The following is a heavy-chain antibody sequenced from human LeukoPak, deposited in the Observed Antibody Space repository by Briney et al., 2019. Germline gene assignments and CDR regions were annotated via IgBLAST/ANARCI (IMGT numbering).Heavy chain of an antibody. Sequence: PSETLSLTCTVSGGSISSYYWSWIRQPPGKGLEWIGYIYYSWSTNYNPSLKSRVTISVDTSKNQFSLKLSSVTAADTAVYYCAAGKLWLPFGFDYWGQGTLVTVSS. V-gene: IGHV4-59*01. CDR2: IYYSWST. D-gene: IGHD5-18*01. J-gene: IGHJ4*02. CDR3: AAGKLWLPFGFDY. CDR1: GGSISSYY.